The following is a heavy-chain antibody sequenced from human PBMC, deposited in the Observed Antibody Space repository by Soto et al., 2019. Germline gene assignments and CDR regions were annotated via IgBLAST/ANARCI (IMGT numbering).Heavy chain of an antibody. CDR2: IYYSGST. J-gene: IGHJ5*02. V-gene: IGHV4-31*03. D-gene: IGHD6-19*01. CDR3: ARDPQGPIAVAGTTVFDP. Sequence: SETLSLTCTVSGGSISSGGYYWSWIRQHPGKGLEWIGYIYYSGSTYYNPSLKSRVTISVDKSKNQFSLKLSSVTAADTAVYYCARDPQGPIAVAGTTVFDPWGQGTLVTVSS. CDR1: GGSISSGGYY.